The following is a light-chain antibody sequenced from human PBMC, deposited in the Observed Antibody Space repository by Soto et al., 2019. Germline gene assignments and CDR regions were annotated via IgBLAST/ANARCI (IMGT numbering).Light chain of an antibody. V-gene: IGKV3-20*01. CDR2: GAS. Sequence: EIVMTQSPATLSVSPGDRATLSCRASQSVSRNLAWYQQKPGQAPRLLIYGASSRATGVPDRFSGSGSGKDFNLTISRLEPEDFAVYYCQQYGSSQWTFGQGTKVDIK. CDR3: QQYGSSQWT. CDR1: QSVSRN. J-gene: IGKJ1*01.